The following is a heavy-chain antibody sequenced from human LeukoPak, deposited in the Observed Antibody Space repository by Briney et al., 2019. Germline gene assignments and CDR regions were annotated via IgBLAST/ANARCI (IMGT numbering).Heavy chain of an antibody. J-gene: IGHJ4*02. CDR2: ISGSGGST. V-gene: IGHV3-23*01. D-gene: IGHD3-22*01. CDR1: GFTFSSYA. CDR3: AKDRDYYDRTYYFDY. Sequence: GGSLRLSCAASGFTFSSYAMSWVRQAPGKGLEWVSAISGSGGSTYYADSVKGRFTISRDNSKNTLYLQMNSLRAEDMAVYYCAKDRDYYDRTYYFDYWGQGTLVTVSS.